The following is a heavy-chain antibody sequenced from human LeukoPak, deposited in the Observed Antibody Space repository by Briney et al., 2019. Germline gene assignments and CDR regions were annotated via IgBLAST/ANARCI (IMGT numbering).Heavy chain of an antibody. Sequence: GGSLRLSCAASGLTFITNRMNWVRQAPGKGLEWVSSISSSSSHIYYADPVKGRFTISRDNAENSLYLHMNSLTAEDTALYYCVSAYGSSSAAFWGQGTLVTVSS. J-gene: IGHJ4*02. D-gene: IGHD6-6*01. CDR2: ISSSSSHI. V-gene: IGHV3-21*01. CDR1: GLTFITNR. CDR3: VSAYGSSSAAF.